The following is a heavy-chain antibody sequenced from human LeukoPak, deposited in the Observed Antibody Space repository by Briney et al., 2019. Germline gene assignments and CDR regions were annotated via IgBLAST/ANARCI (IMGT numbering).Heavy chain of an antibody. V-gene: IGHV1-46*01. J-gene: IGHJ5*02. D-gene: IGHD2-15*01. CDR3: ARDQNIVVVVAAAGANWFDP. Sequence: VASVKVSCKASGYTFTSYYMHWVRQAPGQGLEWMGIINPSGGSTSYAQKFQGRVTMTRDMSTSTVYMELSSLRSEDTAVYYCARDQNIVVVVAAAGANWFDPWGQGTLVTVSS. CDR1: GYTFTSYY. CDR2: INPSGGST.